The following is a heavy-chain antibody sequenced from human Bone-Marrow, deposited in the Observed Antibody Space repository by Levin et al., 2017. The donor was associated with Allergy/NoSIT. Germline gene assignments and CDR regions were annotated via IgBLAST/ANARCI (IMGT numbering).Heavy chain of an antibody. Sequence: GESLKISCKASGYPFNTYAMHWVRQTPGKRLEWMGWITAGKGNTRYSQKFQGRVTITRDTSASTAYMEMSSLRSEDTAVYYCATSSHYDFWSGLDYWGQGTLVTVS. CDR2: ITAGKGNT. D-gene: IGHD3-3*01. J-gene: IGHJ4*02. V-gene: IGHV1-3*01. CDR3: ATSSHYDFWSGLDY. CDR1: GYPFNTYA.